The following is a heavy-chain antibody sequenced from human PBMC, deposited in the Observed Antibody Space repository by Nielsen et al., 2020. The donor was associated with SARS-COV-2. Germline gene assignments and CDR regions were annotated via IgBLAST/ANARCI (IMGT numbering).Heavy chain of an antibody. Sequence: SETLSLTCAVSGGSISSSNWWSWVRQPPGKGLEWIGEIYHSGSTNYNPSLKSRVTISVDKSKNQFSLKLSSVTAADTAVYYCARRGTVVVPAAIHWGQGTLVTVSS. V-gene: IGHV4-4*02. CDR2: IYHSGST. D-gene: IGHD2-2*02. CDR3: ARRGTVVVPAAIH. CDR1: GGSISSSNW. J-gene: IGHJ4*02.